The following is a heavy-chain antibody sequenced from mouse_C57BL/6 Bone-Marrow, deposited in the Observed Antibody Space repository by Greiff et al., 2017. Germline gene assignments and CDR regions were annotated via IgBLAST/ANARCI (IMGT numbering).Heavy chain of an antibody. CDR1: GFSFNTYA. V-gene: IGHV10-1*01. CDR3: VSYFYAMDY. Sequence: GGGLVQPKGSLKLSCAASGFSFNTYAMNWVRQAPGKGLEWVARIRSKSNNYATYYADSVKDSFTLPRDDSESMLYLQKNNLKAKDTAMCYCVSYFYAMDYWGQGTSVTVSA. CDR2: IRSKSNNYAT. J-gene: IGHJ4*01. D-gene: IGHD2-1*01.